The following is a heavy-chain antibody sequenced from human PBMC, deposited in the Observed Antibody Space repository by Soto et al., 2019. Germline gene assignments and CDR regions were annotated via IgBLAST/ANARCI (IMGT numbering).Heavy chain of an antibody. Sequence: PGGSLRLSCAASGFTFSSYVMHWVRQSPGKGLEWVAVISYDGSNKYYADSVKGRFTISRDNSKNTLYLQMNSLRAEDTAVYYCAKVGIAAAGHPVDYWGQGTLVTVSS. CDR3: AKVGIAAAGHPVDY. D-gene: IGHD6-13*01. CDR1: GFTFSSYV. CDR2: ISYDGSNK. V-gene: IGHV3-30*18. J-gene: IGHJ4*02.